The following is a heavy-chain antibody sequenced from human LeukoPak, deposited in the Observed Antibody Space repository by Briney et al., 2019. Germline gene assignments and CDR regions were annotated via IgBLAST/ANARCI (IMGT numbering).Heavy chain of an antibody. D-gene: IGHD4-17*01. Sequence: PSETLSLTCAVYGGSFSAYYWSWIRQPPGKGLEWIGSIYYSGGTYYNPSLKSRGTISVGTAKTQFSLKLRSVTATDTDVYYYAWVSNCGDYDDYWGQGTLVTVSS. V-gene: IGHV4-34*01. J-gene: IGHJ4*02. CDR1: GGSFSAYY. CDR3: AWVSNCGDYDDY. CDR2: IYYSGGT.